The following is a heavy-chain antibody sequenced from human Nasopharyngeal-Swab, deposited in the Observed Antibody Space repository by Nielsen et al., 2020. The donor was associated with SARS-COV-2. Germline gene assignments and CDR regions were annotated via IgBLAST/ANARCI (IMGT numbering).Heavy chain of an antibody. CDR2: INPNSGGA. J-gene: IGHJ3*01. D-gene: IGHD3-10*01. CDR3: AREMRDSSSGNDAFDV. Sequence: WVRQAPGQGLEWMGCINPNSGGATYAQKIEGRVTMTRATSRDTAYMELSVLRPDDTAVFYCAREMRDSSSGNDAFDVWGQGTRVTVSS. V-gene: IGHV1-2*02.